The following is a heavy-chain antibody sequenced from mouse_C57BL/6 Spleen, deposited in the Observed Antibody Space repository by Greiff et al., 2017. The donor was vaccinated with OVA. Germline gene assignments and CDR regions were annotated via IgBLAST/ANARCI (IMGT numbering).Heavy chain of an antibody. CDR3: TRGGRGVYFDY. CDR2: ISSGGDYS. CDR1: GITFRSYA. J-gene: IGHJ2*01. V-gene: IGHV5-9-1*02. Sequence: VESGEGFVKPGGALKLPCAASGITFRSYALSWVRPTPEKRVEWVAYISSGGDYSYYADTVKGRVTISRDHARNTLYLQMSSLKSEDTAMYYCTRGGRGVYFDYWGQGTTLTVSS.